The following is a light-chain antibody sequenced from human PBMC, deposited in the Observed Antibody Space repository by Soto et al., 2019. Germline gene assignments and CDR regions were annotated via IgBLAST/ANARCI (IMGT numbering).Light chain of an antibody. CDR3: QQSYTTLFT. Sequence: DIQMTQSPSSLSASVGDRVTITCRASQSISNYLNWYQQKPGKAPKLLIYAASSLQSGVSTRFSGSGSGTEFTLTISSLQPEACATYSCQQSYTTLFTFGPGTNMDSK. V-gene: IGKV1-39*01. J-gene: IGKJ3*01. CDR2: AAS. CDR1: QSISNY.